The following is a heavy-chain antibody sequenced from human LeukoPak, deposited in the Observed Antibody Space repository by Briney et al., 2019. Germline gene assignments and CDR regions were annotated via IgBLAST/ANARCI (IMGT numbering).Heavy chain of an antibody. Sequence: SETLSLTCTVSGGSVSSGRYYWSWIRQPPGKGLEWIGYVYYSASIHYNPSLKSRVTISVDTSKNQFSLKLSSVTAADTAVYYCARVGTPGTDYGMDVWGQGTTVTVSS. CDR3: ARVGTPGTDYGMDV. CDR2: VYYSASI. CDR1: GGSVSSGRYY. V-gene: IGHV4-61*01. J-gene: IGHJ6*02. D-gene: IGHD1-14*01.